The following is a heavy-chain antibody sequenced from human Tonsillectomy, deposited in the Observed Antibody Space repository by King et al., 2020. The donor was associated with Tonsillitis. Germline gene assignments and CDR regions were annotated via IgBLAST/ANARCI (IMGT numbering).Heavy chain of an antibody. D-gene: IGHD3-9*01. CDR3: ARDFDWTQKFDY. Sequence: VQLVESGGGLVQPGGSLRLSCAASGFTFSSYSMNWVRQAPGKGLEWVSYISSSSSTIYYADSVKGRFTISRDNAKNSLYLQMNSLRAEDTAVYYCARDFDWTQKFDYWGQGPWSPSPQ. CDR2: ISSSSSTI. J-gene: IGHJ4*02. CDR1: GFTFSSYS. V-gene: IGHV3-48*04.